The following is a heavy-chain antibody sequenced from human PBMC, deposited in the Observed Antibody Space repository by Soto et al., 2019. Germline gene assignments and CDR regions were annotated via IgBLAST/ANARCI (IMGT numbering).Heavy chain of an antibody. CDR2: IYYSGST. CDR3: AGGGVWNYLSDAFDI. CDR1: GGSISSYY. V-gene: IGHV4-59*01. Sequence: QVQLQESGPGLVKPSETLSLTCTVSGGSISSYYWSWIRQPPGKGLEWIGYIYYSGSTNYNPSLRSRVTISVDTSKNQFSLKLSPVTAADTAVYYCAGGGVWNYLSDAFDIWGQGRMVTVSS. D-gene: IGHD1-7*01. J-gene: IGHJ3*02.